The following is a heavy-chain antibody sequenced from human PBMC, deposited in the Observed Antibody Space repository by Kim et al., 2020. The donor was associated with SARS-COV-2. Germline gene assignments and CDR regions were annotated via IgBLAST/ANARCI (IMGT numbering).Heavy chain of an antibody. J-gene: IGHJ4*02. CDR2: SNSDGSST. V-gene: IGHV3-74*01. CDR3: ARGHYVDSVGTFAD. CDR1: GFTLSSFW. Sequence: GGSLRLSCAASGFTLSSFWMHWVRQAPGKGLVWVSRSNSDGSSTTYADSVKGRFTISRDNAKNTLYLQMNSLKAEDTAVYYCARGHYVDSVGTFADWGPGNQVTVSS. D-gene: IGHD1-1*01.